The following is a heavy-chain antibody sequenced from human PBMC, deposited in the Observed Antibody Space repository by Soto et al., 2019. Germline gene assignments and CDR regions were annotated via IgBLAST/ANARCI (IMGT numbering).Heavy chain of an antibody. CDR3: ARYIPGVRYYGMDV. D-gene: IGHD5-18*01. CDR2: IGESGTPT. V-gene: IGHV3-23*01. Sequence: VQLLESGGGLVQPGGSLRLSCAASGFTFSSYAMKWVRQAPGKGLEWVSLIGESGTPTYYADSVKGRFTISSDNSGNTLFLEMYGLRAEDTAVYYCARYIPGVRYYGMDVWGQGTTVTVSS. CDR1: GFTFSSYA. J-gene: IGHJ6*02.